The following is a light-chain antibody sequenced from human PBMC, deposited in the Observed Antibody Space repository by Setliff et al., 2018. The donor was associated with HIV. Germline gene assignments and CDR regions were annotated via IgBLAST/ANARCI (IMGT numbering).Light chain of an antibody. J-gene: IGLJ1*01. V-gene: IGLV2-14*01. CDR3: SSYTSSSPDV. CDR1: SSGIGGYNF. Sequence: QSALTQPASVSGSPGQSITISCTGTSSGIGGYNFVSWYQHHPGKAPKLMIYGVTNRPSGVSNRFSGSKSGNTASLTISGLQADDEADYYCSSYTSSSPDVFGTGTKGTV. CDR2: GVT.